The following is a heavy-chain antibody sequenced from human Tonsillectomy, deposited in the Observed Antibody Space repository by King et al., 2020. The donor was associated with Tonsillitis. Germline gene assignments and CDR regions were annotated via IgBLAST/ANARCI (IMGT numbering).Heavy chain of an antibody. CDR1: GFTFSNAW. Sequence: VQLVESGGGLVKPGGSLRLSCAASGFTFSNAWMSWVRQAPGKGLEWVGRIKSKTDGGTTDYAAPVKGRFTISRDDSKNTLYLQRNSLKTEDTDVYYCTTLIFYYDSSGYDYWGQGTLVTVSS. CDR2: IKSKTDGGTT. CDR3: TTLIFYYDSSGYDY. J-gene: IGHJ4*02. D-gene: IGHD3-22*01. V-gene: IGHV3-15*01.